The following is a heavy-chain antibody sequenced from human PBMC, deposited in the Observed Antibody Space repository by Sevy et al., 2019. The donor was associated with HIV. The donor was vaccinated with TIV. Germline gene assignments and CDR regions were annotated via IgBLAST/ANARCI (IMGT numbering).Heavy chain of an antibody. CDR3: ARLFYGSADY. Sequence: GGSLRLSCAASGFTFSSYWMSWVRRAPDKGLEWLATINLDGSETVYVDSVKGRFTISRHNPRKTVYLQMTSLSAEDTAVYYCARLFYGSADYWGQGTLVTVSS. V-gene: IGHV3-7*01. CDR1: GFTFSSYW. CDR2: INLDGSET. D-gene: IGHD3-10*01. J-gene: IGHJ4*02.